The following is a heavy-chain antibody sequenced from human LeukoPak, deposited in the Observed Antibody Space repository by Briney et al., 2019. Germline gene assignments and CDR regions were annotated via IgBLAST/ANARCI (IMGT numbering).Heavy chain of an antibody. J-gene: IGHJ4*02. Sequence: PGGSLRLSCAASGFTFSTYAMNWVRQAPGKGLEWVSDIFGGGDNTYYADSVKGRFTISRDNSKNTLYLQMNRLRAEDAAVYFCAKDGGHVYEDLGYYFAYWGQGTLVTVSS. D-gene: IGHD5/OR15-5a*01. CDR1: GFTFSTYA. CDR2: IFGGGDNT. CDR3: AKDGGHVYEDLGYYFAY. V-gene: IGHV3-23*01.